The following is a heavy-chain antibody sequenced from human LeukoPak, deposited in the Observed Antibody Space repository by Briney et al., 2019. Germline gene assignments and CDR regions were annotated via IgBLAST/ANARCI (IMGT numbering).Heavy chain of an antibody. Sequence: SETLSLTCTVSGDSISNYYWSWIRQPPGKGLEWIGYIYYTGSTNYNPSLKSRVTISVGTSKNQFSLKLSSVTAADTAVYYCARPSRSISTAGAFDIWGQGTMVTVSS. CDR2: IYYTGST. CDR1: GDSISNYY. V-gene: IGHV4-59*01. CDR3: ARPSRSISTAGAFDI. D-gene: IGHD3-10*01. J-gene: IGHJ3*02.